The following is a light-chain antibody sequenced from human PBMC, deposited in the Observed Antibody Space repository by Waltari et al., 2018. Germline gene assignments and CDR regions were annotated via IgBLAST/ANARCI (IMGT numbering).Light chain of an antibody. CDR1: QRVNRF. CDR2: GAS. Sequence: EVVMTQSPATLSVSPGERVTLSCRASQRVNRFVAWYQQKPGQAPRLLIYGASTRATGIPARISGSGSGTKFTLTISSLQSEDFAVYYCQQYNDWPPLTFGGGTKLEIK. V-gene: IGKV3-15*01. J-gene: IGKJ4*01. CDR3: QQYNDWPPLT.